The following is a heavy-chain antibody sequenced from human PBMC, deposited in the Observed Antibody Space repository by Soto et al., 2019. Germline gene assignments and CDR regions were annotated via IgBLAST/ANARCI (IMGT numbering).Heavy chain of an antibody. CDR1: GGSISSYY. Sequence: SETLSLTCTVSGGSISSYYWSWIRQPAGKGLEWIGRIYTSGSTNYNPSLKSRVTMSVDTSKNQFSLKLSSVTAADTAVYYCARINMDCSSTSCYHSPDAFDIWGQGTMVTVS. J-gene: IGHJ3*02. D-gene: IGHD2-2*01. CDR3: ARINMDCSSTSCYHSPDAFDI. CDR2: IYTSGST. V-gene: IGHV4-4*07.